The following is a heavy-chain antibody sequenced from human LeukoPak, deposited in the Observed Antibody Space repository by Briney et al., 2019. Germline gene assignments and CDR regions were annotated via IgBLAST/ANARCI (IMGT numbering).Heavy chain of an antibody. Sequence: GSLRLSCAASGFTFSSYWMSWIRQPPGKGLEWIGEINHSGSTNYNPSLKSRVTISVDTSKNQFSLKLSSVTAADTAVYYCARGSNCSGGSCYSSYYYYGMDVWGQGTTVTVSS. V-gene: IGHV4-34*01. J-gene: IGHJ6*02. D-gene: IGHD2-15*01. CDR2: INHSGST. CDR1: GFTFSSYW. CDR3: ARGSNCSGGSCYSSYYYYGMDV.